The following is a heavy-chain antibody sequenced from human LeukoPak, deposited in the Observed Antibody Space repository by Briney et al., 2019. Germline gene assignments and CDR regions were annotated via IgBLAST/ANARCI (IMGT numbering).Heavy chain of an antibody. J-gene: IGHJ4*02. CDR3: ARDQEGFDY. CDR1: GYTFTNNN. CDR2: IYPRDGST. V-gene: IGHV1-46*01. Sequence: GASVKVSCKASGYTFTNNNLHWVRQAPGQGLEWMGMIYPRDGSTSYAQNFQGRVTVTRDTSTTTVHVELRGLRSEDTAVYYCARDQEGFDYWGQGTVVTVSS.